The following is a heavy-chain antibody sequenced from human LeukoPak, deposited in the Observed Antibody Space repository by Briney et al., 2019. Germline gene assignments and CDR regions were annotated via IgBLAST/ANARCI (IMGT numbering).Heavy chain of an antibody. CDR2: ISGSGGST. V-gene: IGHV3-23*01. D-gene: IGHD3-22*01. Sequence: GGSQRLSCAASGFTFSSYAMSWVRQAPGKGLEWVSAISGSGGSTYYADSVKGRFTISRDNSKNTLYLQMNSLRAEDTAVYYCATDLIVVVITTPYYFDYWGQGTLVTVSS. CDR1: GFTFSSYA. J-gene: IGHJ4*02. CDR3: ATDLIVVVITTPYYFDY.